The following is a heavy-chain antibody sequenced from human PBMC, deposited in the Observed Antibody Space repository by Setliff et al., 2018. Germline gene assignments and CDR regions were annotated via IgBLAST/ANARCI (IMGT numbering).Heavy chain of an antibody. D-gene: IGHD3-22*01. J-gene: IGHJ6*03. Sequence: AASVKVSCKASGYTFTGYYVHWVRQAPGQGLEWMGWINPNSGGTNYAQRFQGRVTMTRDTSISKAYMEMSRLRSDDTAGYYSARSPLPPPGPGYYYDNSYYYYMDVWGKGTTVTVSS. CDR2: INPNSGGT. CDR1: GYTFTGYY. CDR3: ARSPLPPPGPGYYYDNSYYYYMDV. V-gene: IGHV1-2*02.